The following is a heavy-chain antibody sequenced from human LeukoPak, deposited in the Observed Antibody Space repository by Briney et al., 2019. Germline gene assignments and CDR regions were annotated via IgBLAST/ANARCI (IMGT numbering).Heavy chain of an antibody. J-gene: IGHJ4*02. CDR1: GFTFSTYE. Sequence: PGGSLRLSCAASGFTFSTYEMNWVRQAPGKGQEWVSYISHSGTTIYYAESVKGRFTISRDNAKNSVYLQMNSLRVEDTAVYYCARKTFGTVYFDYWGQGILVTVSS. CDR3: ARKTFGTVYFDY. D-gene: IGHD1-1*01. V-gene: IGHV3-48*03. CDR2: ISHSGTTI.